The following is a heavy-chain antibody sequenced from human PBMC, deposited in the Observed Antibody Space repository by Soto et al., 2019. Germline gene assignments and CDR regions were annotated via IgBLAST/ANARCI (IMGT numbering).Heavy chain of an antibody. CDR2: VSYSGDT. CDR3: VQQLYYRSGSPVGYFVA. V-gene: IGHV4-39*02. D-gene: IGHD3-22*01. CDR1: GGSIMGRRFW. Sequence: SEARSLTCGVSGGSIMGRRFWGVLVRQSPGKGLEWVGSVSYSGDTFYNPSLKNQVTISLDTSNNRFSLRLNFVTAADTAVYYSVQQLYYRSGSPVGYFVARARGTFVLVSS. J-gene: IGHJ1*01.